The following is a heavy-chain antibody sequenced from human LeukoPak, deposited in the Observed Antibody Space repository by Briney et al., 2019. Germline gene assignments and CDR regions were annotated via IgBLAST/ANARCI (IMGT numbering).Heavy chain of an antibody. Sequence: EASVKVSCKASGYTFTSYAMHWVRQAPGQRLEWMGWINAGNGNTKYSQKFQGRVTITRDTSASTAYMELSSLRSEDTVVYYCARGETLYYDYVWGSYRNADFDYWGQGTLVTVSS. V-gene: IGHV1-3*01. J-gene: IGHJ4*02. CDR1: GYTFTSYA. D-gene: IGHD3-16*02. CDR3: ARGETLYYDYVWGSYRNADFDY. CDR2: INAGNGNT.